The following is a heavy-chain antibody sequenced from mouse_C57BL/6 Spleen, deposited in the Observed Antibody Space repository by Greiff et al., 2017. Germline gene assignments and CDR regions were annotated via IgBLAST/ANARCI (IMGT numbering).Heavy chain of an antibody. D-gene: IGHD1-1*01. CDR2: ISSGSSTI. CDR3: ARGPHYYGSSYAMDY. Sequence: EVKLVESGGGLVKPGGSLKLSCAASGFTFSDYGMHWVRQAPEKGLEWVAYISSGSSTINYADTVKGRFTISRDNAKNTLFLQMTSLRSEDTAMYYCARGPHYYGSSYAMDYWGQGTSVTVSS. CDR1: GFTFSDYG. V-gene: IGHV5-17*01. J-gene: IGHJ4*01.